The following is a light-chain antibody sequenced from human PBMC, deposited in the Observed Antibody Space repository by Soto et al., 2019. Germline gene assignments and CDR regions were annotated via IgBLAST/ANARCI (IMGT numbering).Light chain of an antibody. CDR3: QQYNTHSGT. J-gene: IGKJ1*01. CDR2: DAS. CDR1: QTVNAL. V-gene: IGKV1-5*01. Sequence: DIQMTQSPSTLSASLGDRVTITCRASQTVNALLAWYQHKPGKAPKPLIYDASILESGVPARFSGSGSGTEFILTISSLQPDDVGTYYCQQYNTHSGTFGQGTKVEIK.